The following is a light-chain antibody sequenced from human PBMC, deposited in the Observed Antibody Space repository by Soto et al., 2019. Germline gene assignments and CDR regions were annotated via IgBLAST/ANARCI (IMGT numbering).Light chain of an antibody. CDR2: DAS. J-gene: IGKJ1*01. CDR3: QQRSNWPPWT. CDR1: QSINSD. V-gene: IGKV3-11*01. Sequence: TQSPVTLSVSPGETTRLSCRASQSINSDVAWYQQKVCQTPRLLIYDASNRATGIPARFSGSGSGTDVTLTISSIEHADFAVYYCQQRSNWPPWTFGQGTKVDIK.